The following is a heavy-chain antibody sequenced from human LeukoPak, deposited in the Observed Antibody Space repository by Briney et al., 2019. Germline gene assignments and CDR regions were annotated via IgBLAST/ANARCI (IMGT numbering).Heavy chain of an antibody. CDR2: ISYDGSNK. Sequence: GGSLRLSCAASGFTFSSYGMHWVRQAPDKGLEWVAVISYDGSNKYYADSVKGRFTISRDNSKNTLYLQMNSLRAEDTAVYYCASSWAYFDSWGQGTLVTVSS. J-gene: IGHJ4*02. CDR1: GFTFSSYG. V-gene: IGHV3-30*03. CDR3: ASSWAYFDS. D-gene: IGHD6-13*01.